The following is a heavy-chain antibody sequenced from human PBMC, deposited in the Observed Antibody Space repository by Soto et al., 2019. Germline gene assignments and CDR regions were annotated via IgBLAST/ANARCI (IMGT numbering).Heavy chain of an antibody. CDR3: ARYESRYCSSTSCYSLDY. CDR1: GFTFSDYY. J-gene: IGHJ4*02. V-gene: IGHV3-11*06. CDR2: ISSSSSYT. D-gene: IGHD2-2*01. Sequence: GGSVRLSCAASGFTFSDYYMSWIRQAPGKGLEWVSYISSSSSYTNYADSVKGRFTISRDNAKNSLYLQMNSLRAEDTAVYYCARYESRYCSSTSCYSLDYWGQGTLVTVSS.